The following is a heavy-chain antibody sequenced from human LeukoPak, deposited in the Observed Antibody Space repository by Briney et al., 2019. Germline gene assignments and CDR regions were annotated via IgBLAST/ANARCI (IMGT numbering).Heavy chain of an antibody. CDR3: ARSAVVVIAALPYGMDD. J-gene: IGHJ6*02. CDR2: ISSSGSTI. CDR1: GFTFSNYY. Sequence: GGSLRLSCAASGFTFSNYYMSWIRQAPGKGLEWVSHISSSGSTIYYADSVKGRFTISRDNAKNSLYLQMNSLRAEDTAVYYCARSAVVVIAALPYGMDDWGQGTTVTVSS. D-gene: IGHD2-15*01. V-gene: IGHV3-11*01.